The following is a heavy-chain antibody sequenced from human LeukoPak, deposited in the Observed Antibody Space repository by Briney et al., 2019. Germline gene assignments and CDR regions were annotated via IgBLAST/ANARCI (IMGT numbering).Heavy chain of an antibody. CDR1: GFTFSNYG. CDR3: EHDYGY. Sequence: GRSLRLSCAASGFTFSNYGMHWVRQAPGKGLEWVAVVWFDGSNKYYADSVKGRFTISRDNSKNTVYLQMNSLRAEDTAVYYCEHDYGYWGQGTLVTVSS. CDR2: VWFDGSNK. J-gene: IGHJ4*02. V-gene: IGHV3-33*06. D-gene: IGHD4-17*01.